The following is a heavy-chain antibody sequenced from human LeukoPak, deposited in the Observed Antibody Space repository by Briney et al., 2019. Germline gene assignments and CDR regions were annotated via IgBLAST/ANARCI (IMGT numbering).Heavy chain of an antibody. J-gene: IGHJ4*02. CDR2: IWYDGSNK. Sequence: GGSLRLSCAASGFTFSSYGMHWVRQAPGKGLEWVAVIWYDGSNKYYADSVKGRFTISRDNSKNTLYLQMNSLRAEDTAVYYCARDRSSGWYYFDYWGQGTLVTVSS. V-gene: IGHV3-33*01. D-gene: IGHD6-19*01. CDR3: ARDRSSGWYYFDY. CDR1: GFTFSSYG.